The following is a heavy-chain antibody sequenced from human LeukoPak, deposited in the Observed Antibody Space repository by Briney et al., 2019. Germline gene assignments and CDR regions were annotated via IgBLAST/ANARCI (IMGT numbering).Heavy chain of an antibody. CDR3: AKDHMSSPVTYGYSFDS. CDR1: GFTFNIYA. V-gene: IGHV3-23*01. Sequence: GGSLRLSCAASGFTFNIYAMNWVRQAPGKGLKWVAAISGSGVSTRDADSVKGRFTISRDNSKNTLYLQMSSLRAEDTAVYYCAKDHMSSPVTYGYSFDSWGQGTLVTVSS. D-gene: IGHD5-18*01. CDR2: ISGSGVST. J-gene: IGHJ4*02.